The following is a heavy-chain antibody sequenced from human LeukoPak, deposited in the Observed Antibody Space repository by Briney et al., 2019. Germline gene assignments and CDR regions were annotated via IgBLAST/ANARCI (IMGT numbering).Heavy chain of an antibody. J-gene: IGHJ4*02. CDR1: GYTFSGTGWY. CDR3: ARDGPAQMVDLDY. CDR2: IHPNNGDT. D-gene: IGHD3-10*01. V-gene: IGHV1-2*02. Sequence: ASVKVSCKASGYTFSGTGWYLYWLRQAPGQGLECMGWIHPNNGDTAYAQKFEGRVAMTRDTSISTAYIELRRLRPDDTAVYFCARDGPAQMVDLDYWGQGTLVTVSS.